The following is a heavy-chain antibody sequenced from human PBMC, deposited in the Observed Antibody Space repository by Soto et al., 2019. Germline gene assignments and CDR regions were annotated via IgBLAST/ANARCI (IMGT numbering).Heavy chain of an antibody. V-gene: IGHV3-21*01. CDR3: ASGLVGLDSYGYYFDY. J-gene: IGHJ4*02. CDR2: ISSSSSYI. CDR1: GFTFSSYS. Sequence: GGSLRLSCAASGFTFSSYSMNWVRQAPGKGLEWVSSISSSSSYIYYADSVKGRFTISRDNAKNSLYLQMNSLRAEDTAVYYCASGLVGLDSYGYYFDYWGQGTLVTVSS. D-gene: IGHD5-18*01.